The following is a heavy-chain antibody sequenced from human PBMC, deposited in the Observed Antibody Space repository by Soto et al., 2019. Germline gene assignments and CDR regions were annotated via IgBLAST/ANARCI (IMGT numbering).Heavy chain of an antibody. Sequence: QMQLVESGGGVVQPGRSLRLSCVASGFTFSHYGMHWVRQSPGKGLEWVATLSSDGGNKYHADSVKGRFTISRDNSKTTLYLQMNSLRVEDTALYYCAKRGYSGYDLDYWGQGTLVTVSS. CDR3: AKRGYSGYDLDY. J-gene: IGHJ4*02. CDR2: LSSDGGNK. V-gene: IGHV3-30*18. CDR1: GFTFSHYG. D-gene: IGHD5-12*01.